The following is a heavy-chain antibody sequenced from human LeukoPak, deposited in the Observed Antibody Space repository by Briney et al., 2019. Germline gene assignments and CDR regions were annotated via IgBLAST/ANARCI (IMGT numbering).Heavy chain of an antibody. CDR1: GGSISNSNYY. CDR2: IYYSGST. CDR3: ARGPYSYDSSGAFDI. D-gene: IGHD3-22*01. Sequence: SETLSLTCTVSGGSISNSNYYWGWIRQPPGKGLEWIGNIYYSGSTYYNPSLRSRVTISVDTSKNQFSLKLSSVTAADTAVYYCARGPYSYDSSGAFDIWGQGTMVTVSS. V-gene: IGHV4-39*01. J-gene: IGHJ3*02.